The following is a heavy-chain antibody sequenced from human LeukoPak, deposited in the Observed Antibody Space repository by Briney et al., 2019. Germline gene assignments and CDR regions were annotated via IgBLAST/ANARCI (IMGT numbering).Heavy chain of an antibody. J-gene: IGHJ3*02. V-gene: IGHV3-23*01. CDR2: ISGSGGST. CDR1: GFTFSSYS. Sequence: GGSLRLSCAASGFTFSSYSMNWVRQAPGKGLEWVSAISGSGGSTYYADSVKGRFTISRDNSKNTLYLQMNSLRAEDTAVYYCAKDYYDSSGTRVAFDIWSQGTMVTVSS. CDR3: AKDYYDSSGTRVAFDI. D-gene: IGHD3-22*01.